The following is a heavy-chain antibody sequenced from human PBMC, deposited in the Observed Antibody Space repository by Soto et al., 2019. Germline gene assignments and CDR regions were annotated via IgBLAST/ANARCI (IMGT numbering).Heavy chain of an antibody. J-gene: IGHJ4*02. CDR2: IYYSGST. Sequence: QVQLQESGPGLVKPSQTLSLTCTVSGGSISSGGYYWSWIRQHPGKGLEWIGYIYYSGSTYYNPSLQSRVTISVDTSKNQFSLKLSSVTAADTAVYYCARFNYDILTGYLYYFDYWGQGTLVTVSS. V-gene: IGHV4-31*03. CDR3: ARFNYDILTGYLYYFDY. D-gene: IGHD3-9*01. CDR1: GGSISSGGYY.